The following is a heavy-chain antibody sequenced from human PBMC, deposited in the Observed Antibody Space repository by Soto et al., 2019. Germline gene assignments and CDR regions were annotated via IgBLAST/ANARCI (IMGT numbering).Heavy chain of an antibody. CDR3: ARGVYDFWSGHPKGLDY. Sequence: EVQLVESGGGLVQPGGSLKLSCAASGFTFSGSVMHWVRQASGKGLDWVGRIRSKANNYATAYAVSVKGRFTISRDDSRNTAYVQMNSLKTEDTAVYYCARGVYDFWSGHPKGLDYWGQGTVVTVSS. CDR2: IRSKANNYAT. D-gene: IGHD3-3*01. J-gene: IGHJ4*02. CDR1: GFTFSGSV. V-gene: IGHV3-73*02.